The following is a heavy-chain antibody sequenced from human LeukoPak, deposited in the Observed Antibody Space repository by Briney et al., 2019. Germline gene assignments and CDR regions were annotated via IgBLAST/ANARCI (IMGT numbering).Heavy chain of an antibody. V-gene: IGHV4-39*07. CDR1: GGAISSGGYY. CDR3: ARGVRSSWYYAFDI. CDR2: IYWTGST. Sequence: KPSETLSLTCIVSGGAISSGGYYWAWIRQPPGKALEWIGSIYWTGSTYYNSSLKSRVTISVDTSKNQFSLKLSSVTAADTAVYYCARGVRSSWYYAFDIWGQGTMVTVSS. J-gene: IGHJ3*02. D-gene: IGHD6-13*01.